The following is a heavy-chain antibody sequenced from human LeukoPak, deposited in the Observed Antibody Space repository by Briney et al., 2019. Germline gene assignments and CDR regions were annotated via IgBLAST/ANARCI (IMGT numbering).Heavy chain of an antibody. Sequence: SLTLSLTCTVSGGSISSGSYYWSWIRQPAGKGLEWIGRIYTSGSTNYNPSLKSRVTISVDTSKNQFSLKLSSVTAADTAVYYCARVGVVGMGEYYFYYWVQGTLVTVSS. J-gene: IGHJ4*02. D-gene: IGHD6-19*01. CDR1: GGSISSGSYY. CDR3: ARVGVVGMGEYYFYY. V-gene: IGHV4-61*02. CDR2: IYTSGST.